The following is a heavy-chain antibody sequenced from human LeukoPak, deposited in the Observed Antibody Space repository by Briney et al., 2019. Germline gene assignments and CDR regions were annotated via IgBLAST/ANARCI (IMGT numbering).Heavy chain of an antibody. V-gene: IGHV4-4*07. CDR1: GASISNYY. J-gene: IGHJ4*02. Sequence: KTSETLSLTCSVSGASISNYYWTWIRQPAGKGLEFIGLFYNGGSTNCNPSLKSRVAMSVDTSKNQFSLKLSSVTAADTAVYYCARVGDYALKDWGQGTLVTVSS. CDR2: FYNGGST. CDR3: ARVGDYALKD. D-gene: IGHD3-16*01.